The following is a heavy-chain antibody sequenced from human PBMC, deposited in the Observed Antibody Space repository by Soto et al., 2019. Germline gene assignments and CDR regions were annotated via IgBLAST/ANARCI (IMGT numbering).Heavy chain of an antibody. D-gene: IGHD4-17*01. CDR3: SRPTRPDYRDYGWDY. CDR1: GFTLSSYW. Sequence: GGSLRLSCAASGFTLSSYWMSWFRQAPGKGLEWVANIKQDGSEKYYVDSVKGRFTLSRDNAKNSLYLQMNSLRAEDTAVYYCSRPTRPDYRDYGWDYWGQGTLVTVSS. V-gene: IGHV3-7*01. J-gene: IGHJ4*02. CDR2: IKQDGSEK.